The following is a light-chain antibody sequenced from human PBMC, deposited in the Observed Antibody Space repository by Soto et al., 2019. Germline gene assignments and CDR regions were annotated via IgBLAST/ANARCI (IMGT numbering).Light chain of an antibody. V-gene: IGLV2-23*03. CDR2: EGS. CDR1: SSDVGSYNL. Sequence: QSALTQPASVSGSPGQSITISCTGTSSDVGSYNLVSWYQQHPGKAPKLMIYEGSKRPSGVSNRFSGSMSGNTASLTISGLQAEDEADYNCCSYAGSSTFVVFGGGTKLTLL. CDR3: CSYAGSSTFVV. J-gene: IGLJ2*01.